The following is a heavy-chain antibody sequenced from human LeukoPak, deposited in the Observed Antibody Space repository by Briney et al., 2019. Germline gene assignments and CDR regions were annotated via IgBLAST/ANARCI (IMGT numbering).Heavy chain of an antibody. CDR2: ISAYNGNT. J-gene: IGHJ4*02. Sequence: ASVNVSCKASGYTFTSYGISWVRQAPGQGLEWMGWISAYNGNTNYAQKLQGRVTMTTDTSTSTAYMELRSLRSDDTAVYYCARAFGGYYYDSSGYYYFDYWGQGTLVTVSS. V-gene: IGHV1-18*01. CDR1: GYTFTSYG. D-gene: IGHD3-22*01. CDR3: ARAFGGYYYDSSGYYYFDY.